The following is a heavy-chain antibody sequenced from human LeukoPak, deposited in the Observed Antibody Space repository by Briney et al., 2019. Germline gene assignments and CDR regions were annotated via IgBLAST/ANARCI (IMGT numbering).Heavy chain of an antibody. CDR1: GYSFTSYW. CDR2: IYPDDSDT. J-gene: IGHJ6*03. V-gene: IGHV5-51*01. Sequence: GESLKISCKGSGYSFTSYWIGWVRQMPGKGLEWMGIIYPDDSDTKYSPSFQGQVTISADKSISTGYLQWSSLKASDTAMYYCARLAFCTNAVCFSNYYYSMDVWGRGTTVTVSS. D-gene: IGHD2-8*01. CDR3: ARLAFCTNAVCFSNYYYSMDV.